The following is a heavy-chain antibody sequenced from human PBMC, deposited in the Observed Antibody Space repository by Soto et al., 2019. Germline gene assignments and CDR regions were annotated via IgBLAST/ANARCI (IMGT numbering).Heavy chain of an antibody. J-gene: IGHJ4*02. V-gene: IGHV3-48*02. Sequence: EVQLVESGGGLVQPGGSLRLSCAASGFTFSSYSMNWVRHAPGKGLEWVSYISSSSSTIYYADSVKGRFTISSDNANKARYLQMNSLRDEATAVYYCARDLYWGGDCYELYFDSWGQGTLVTVYS. CDR2: ISSSSSTI. CDR1: GFTFSSYS. CDR3: ARDLYWGGDCYELYFDS. D-gene: IGHD2-21*02.